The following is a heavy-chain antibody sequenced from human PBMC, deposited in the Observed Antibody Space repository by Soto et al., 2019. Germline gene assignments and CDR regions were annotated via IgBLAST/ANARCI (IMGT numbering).Heavy chain of an antibody. CDR1: GGSISSYY. J-gene: IGHJ5*02. D-gene: IGHD6-19*01. Sequence: QLQESGPGLVQPSETLSLTCTVTGGSISSYYWNWIRQPPGKGLEWIGYIYYGGNTNYNPSRKCRVSLSIDTSKSQVSLNLTSVTAADTAVYYCARAQRRYTDSTGPGFDPWGQGTVVTVSS. CDR2: IYYGGNT. CDR3: ARAQRRYTDSTGPGFDP. V-gene: IGHV4-59*01.